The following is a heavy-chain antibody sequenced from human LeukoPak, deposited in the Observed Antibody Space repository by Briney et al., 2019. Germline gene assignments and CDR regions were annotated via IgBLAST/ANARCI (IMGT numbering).Heavy chain of an antibody. J-gene: IGHJ3*02. D-gene: IGHD4-23*01. CDR2: IIPILGIA. Sequence: SVKVSCKASGGTFSSYAISWVRQAPGQGLEWMGRIIPILGIANYAQKFQGRVTITADKSTSTAYMELSSLRSEDTAVYYCARAATVVDAFDIWGQGTMVTVSS. V-gene: IGHV1-69*04. CDR3: ARAATVVDAFDI. CDR1: GGTFSSYA.